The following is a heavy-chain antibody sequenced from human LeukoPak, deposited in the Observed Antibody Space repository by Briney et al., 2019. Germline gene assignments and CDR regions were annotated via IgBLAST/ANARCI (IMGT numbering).Heavy chain of an antibody. J-gene: IGHJ5*02. V-gene: IGHV1-3*01. CDR3: ARDREWEPLGWFDP. D-gene: IGHD1-26*01. CDR2: VNAGNGNT. CDR1: GYTFTSYA. Sequence: ASVKVSCKASGYTFTSYAMHWVRQAPGQRLEWMGWVNAGNGNTKYSQKFQGRVTITRDTSASTAYMELSSLRSEDTAVYYCARDREWEPLGWFDPWGQGTLVTVSS.